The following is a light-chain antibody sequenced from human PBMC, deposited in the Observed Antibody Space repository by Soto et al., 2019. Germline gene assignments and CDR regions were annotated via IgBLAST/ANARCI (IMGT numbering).Light chain of an antibody. CDR1: SSDIGDYNY. CDR3: SSYTSTSTLHYV. CDR2: EVT. V-gene: IGLV2-14*01. Sequence: QSVLTQPASASGSPGQSITISCTGTSSDIGDYNYVSWYQQHPGKAPKLMIYEVTNRPSGVSYRFSGSKSGNTASLTISGLQAEDEADYFCSSYTSTSTLHYVFGTGTKSPS. J-gene: IGLJ1*01.